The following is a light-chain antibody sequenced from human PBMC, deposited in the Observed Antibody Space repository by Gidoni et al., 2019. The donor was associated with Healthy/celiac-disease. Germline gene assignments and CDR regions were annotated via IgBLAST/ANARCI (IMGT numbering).Light chain of an antibody. CDR2: AAS. Sequence: DIQMTQSPSSLSASVGDRVTITCRASQSISSYLNWYQQKPGKAPKLLIYAASSLQSRVPSRFSGSGSGTDFTLTISSMQPEDFATYYCQQSDSTLPFGGGTKVEIK. J-gene: IGKJ4*01. CDR1: QSISSY. CDR3: QQSDSTLP. V-gene: IGKV1-39*01.